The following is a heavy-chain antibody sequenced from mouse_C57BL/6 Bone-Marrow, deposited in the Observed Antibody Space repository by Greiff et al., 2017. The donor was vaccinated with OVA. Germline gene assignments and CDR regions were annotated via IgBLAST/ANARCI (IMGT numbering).Heavy chain of an antibody. CDR2: IWTGGGT. CDR1: GFSLTSYA. Sequence: VKLVESGPGLVAPSQSLSITCTVSGFSLTSYAISWVRQPPGKGLEWLGVIWTGGGTNYNSALKSRLSISKDNSKSQVFLKMNSLQTDDTARYYCAREETTVVASYWYFDVWGTGTTVTVSS. J-gene: IGHJ1*03. D-gene: IGHD1-1*01. V-gene: IGHV2-9-1*01. CDR3: AREETTVVASYWYFDV.